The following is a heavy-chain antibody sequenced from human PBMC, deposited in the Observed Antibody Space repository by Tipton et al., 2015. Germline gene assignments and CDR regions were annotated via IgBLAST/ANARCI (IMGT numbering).Heavy chain of an antibody. J-gene: IGHJ4*02. CDR1: GFTFSSYV. D-gene: IGHD3-3*01. V-gene: IGHV3-23*01. Sequence: GSLRLSCSASGFTFSSYVMAWVRQTPGKGLEWVSVISDSGGSPYYADSVKGRFSITRDNSKNTLYLRMNSLRAEDTAVYYCAKERSYYSFWSGYYQGAFDSWGQGTLVTVS. CDR3: AKERSYYSFWSGYYQGAFDS. CDR2: ISDSGGSP.